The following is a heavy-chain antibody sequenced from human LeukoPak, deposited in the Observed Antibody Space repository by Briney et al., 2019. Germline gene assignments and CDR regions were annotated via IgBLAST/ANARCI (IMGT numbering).Heavy chain of an antibody. D-gene: IGHD6-13*01. V-gene: IGHV3-66*01. CDR3: AGGARRQQPFDY. Sequence: GGSLRLSCAASEFTVSSNYMNWVRQAPGKGLEWVSFIYSGGSTYYADSVKGRFTISRDNSKNTLYLQMNSLRAEDTAVYYCAGGARRQQPFDYWGQGTLVTVSS. CDR1: EFTVSSNY. J-gene: IGHJ4*02. CDR2: IYSGGST.